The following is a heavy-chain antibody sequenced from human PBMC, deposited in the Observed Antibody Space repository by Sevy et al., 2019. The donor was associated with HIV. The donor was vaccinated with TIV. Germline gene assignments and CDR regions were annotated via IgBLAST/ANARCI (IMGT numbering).Heavy chain of an antibody. CDR1: GFTFSSYW. CDR2: IKQDGSEK. CDR3: ARVQVTMVRGETFDY. Sequence: GGSLRLSCAASGFTFSSYWMSWVRQAPGKGLEWVANIKQDGSEKYYVDSVKGRFTISRDNAKNSLYLQMNSLRAEDTAVYYCARVQVTMVRGETFDYWGQGTLVTVSS. D-gene: IGHD3-10*01. V-gene: IGHV3-7*01. J-gene: IGHJ4*02.